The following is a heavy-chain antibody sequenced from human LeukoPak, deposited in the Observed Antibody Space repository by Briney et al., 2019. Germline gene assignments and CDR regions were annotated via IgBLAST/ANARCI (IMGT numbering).Heavy chain of an antibody. V-gene: IGHV4-38-2*02. Sequence: SETLSLTCTVSSYSISSGYYWGWIRQPPGKGLEWIGSIYHSGSTYYNPSLKSRVTISVDTSKNQFSLKLSSVTAADTAVYYCARDNYWGQGTLVTVSS. J-gene: IGHJ4*02. CDR2: IYHSGST. CDR1: SYSISSGYY. CDR3: ARDNY.